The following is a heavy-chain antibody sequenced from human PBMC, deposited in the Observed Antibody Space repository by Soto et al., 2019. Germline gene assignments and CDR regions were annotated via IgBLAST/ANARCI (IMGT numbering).Heavy chain of an antibody. V-gene: IGHV1-18*01. CDR1: GYTFTHYG. CDR3: ARVYGSGSYIAFEF. CDR2: ISALNGNT. J-gene: IGHJ3*01. D-gene: IGHD3-10*01. Sequence: QVQLVQSGAEVKKPGASVKVSCKASGYTFTHYGISWVRQAAGEGLAWVGWISALNGNTKDVDNFQDRVTMTTDRSTNTAYMEVRSLSSDGEAMYYCARVYGSGSYIAFEFWGQGTMVTVSS.